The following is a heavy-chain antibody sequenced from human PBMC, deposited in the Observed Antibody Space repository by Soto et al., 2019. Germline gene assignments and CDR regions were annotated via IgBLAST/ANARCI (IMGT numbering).Heavy chain of an antibody. V-gene: IGHV3-23*01. J-gene: IGHJ6*03. Sequence: GGSLRLSCAASGFTFSSYAMSWVRQAPGKGLEWVSAISGSGVSTYYADSGKGRFTISRDNSKNTLYLQMNSLRAAETAVYYCAKDAQMLGPYYMDVWGKGTTVTVSS. CDR1: GFTFSSYA. D-gene: IGHD3-10*02. CDR3: AKDAQMLGPYYMDV. CDR2: ISGSGVST.